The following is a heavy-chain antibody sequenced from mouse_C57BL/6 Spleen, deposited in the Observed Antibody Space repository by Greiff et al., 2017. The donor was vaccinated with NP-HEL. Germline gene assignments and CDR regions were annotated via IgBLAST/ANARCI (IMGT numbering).Heavy chain of an antibody. CDR2: IDPSDSET. CDR3: ARPYYGSSVYFDV. CDR1: GYTFTSYW. J-gene: IGHJ1*03. D-gene: IGHD1-1*01. V-gene: IGHV1-52*01. Sequence: VQLQQPGAELVRPGSSVKLSCKASGYTFTSYWMHWVKQRPIQGLEWIGNIDPSDSETHYNQKFKDKATLTVDKSSSTAYMQLSSLTSEDSAVYYCARPYYGSSVYFDVWGTGTTVTVSS.